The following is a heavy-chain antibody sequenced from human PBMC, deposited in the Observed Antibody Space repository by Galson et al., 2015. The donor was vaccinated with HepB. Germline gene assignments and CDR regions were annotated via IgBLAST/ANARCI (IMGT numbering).Heavy chain of an antibody. CDR2: LSGSSGNI. CDR1: GFTFTAYA. CDR3: AKAIWFGDPNMDV. V-gene: IGHV3-23*01. Sequence: SLRLSCAASGFTFTAYAMSWVRQAPGKGLEWVSSLSGSSGNIYYADSVRGRFTISRDTPTNTLFLQMNSLRAEDTALYYCAKAIWFGDPNMDVWGKGTTVTVSS. D-gene: IGHD3-10*01. J-gene: IGHJ6*03.